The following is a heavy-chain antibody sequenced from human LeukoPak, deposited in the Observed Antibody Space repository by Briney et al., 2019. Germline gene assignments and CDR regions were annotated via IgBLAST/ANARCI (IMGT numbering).Heavy chain of an antibody. CDR2: IYYSGSP. V-gene: IGHV4-39*01. D-gene: IGHD6-19*01. J-gene: IGHJ4*02. Sequence: SETLSLTCTVSGGSIRSSSYYWGWIRRPPGKGLEWIGSIYYSGSPYYNPSLKSRVTISVDTSKNQFSLKLSSVTAADTAVYYCVRPIRRSAVAATSAYWGQGTLVTVSS. CDR1: GGSIRSSSYY. CDR3: VRPIRRSAVAATSAY.